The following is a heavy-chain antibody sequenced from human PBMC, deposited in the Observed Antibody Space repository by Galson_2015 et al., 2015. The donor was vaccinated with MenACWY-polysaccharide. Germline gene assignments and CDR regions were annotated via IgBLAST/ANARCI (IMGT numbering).Heavy chain of an antibody. CDR2: IDKDGSET. CDR1: GFTYSYYW. Sequence: SLRLSCAAYGFTYSYYWMSWVRQAPGKGLEWVASIDKDGSETYYVDSVKGRFTISRDNAKNSLYVQMNSLRVEDPAVFYCARGHYQLEVWGQGTAVTVSS. V-gene: IGHV3-7*01. D-gene: IGHD1-26*01. CDR3: ARGHYQLEV. J-gene: IGHJ6*02.